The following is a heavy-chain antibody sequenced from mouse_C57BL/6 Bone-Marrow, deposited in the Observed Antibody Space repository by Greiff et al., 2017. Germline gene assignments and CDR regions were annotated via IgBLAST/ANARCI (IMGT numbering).Heavy chain of an antibody. CDR2: IDPSDSYT. CDR1: GYTFTSYW. CDR3: AIVGYFDY. J-gene: IGHJ2*01. Sequence: QVQLQQPGAELVRPGTSVKLSCKASGYTFTSYWMHWVKQRPGQGLEWIGVIDPSDSYTNYNQKFKGKATLTVDTSSSTAYMQLSSLTSEDSAVYYCAIVGYFDYWGQGTTLTVSS. V-gene: IGHV1-59*01. D-gene: IGHD1-3*01.